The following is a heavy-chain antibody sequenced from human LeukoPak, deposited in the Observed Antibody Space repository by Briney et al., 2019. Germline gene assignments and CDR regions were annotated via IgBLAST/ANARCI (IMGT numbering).Heavy chain of an antibody. Sequence: SETLSLTCAVYGGSFSGYYWSWIRQPPGKGLEWIGEINHSGSTNYNPSLKSRVTISVDTSKNQFSLKLSSVTAADTAVYYCARGAGYCSSTSCYVDWFDPWGQGTLVTVSS. CDR3: ARGAGYCSSTSCYVDWFDP. V-gene: IGHV4-34*01. CDR1: GGSFSGYY. CDR2: INHSGST. D-gene: IGHD2-2*01. J-gene: IGHJ5*02.